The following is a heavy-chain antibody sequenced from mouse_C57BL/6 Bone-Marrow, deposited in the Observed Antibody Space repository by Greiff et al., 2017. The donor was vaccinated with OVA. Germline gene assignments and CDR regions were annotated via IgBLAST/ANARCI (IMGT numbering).Heavy chain of an antibody. V-gene: IGHV10-1*01. J-gene: IGHJ2*01. CDR2: IRSKSNNYAT. D-gene: IGHD1-1*01. CDR3: VLTTVALDY. Sequence: EVMLVESGGGLVQPKGSLKLSCAASGFSFNTYAMNWVRQAPGKGLEWVARIRSKSNNYATYYADSVKDRFTISRDDSESMLYLQMNNLKTEDTAMYDCVLTTVALDYWGQGTTLTVSS. CDR1: GFSFNTYA.